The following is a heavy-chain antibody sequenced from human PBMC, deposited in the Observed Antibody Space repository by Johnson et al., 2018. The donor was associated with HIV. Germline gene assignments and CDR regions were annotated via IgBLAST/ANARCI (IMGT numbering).Heavy chain of an antibody. D-gene: IGHD3-22*01. CDR1: GFTFDDFA. J-gene: IGHJ3*02. CDR3: AKPYYYGSSDAFDI. V-gene: IGHV3-9*01. CDR2: ISWDSGSI. Sequence: VQLVESGGGLVQPGRSLRLSCAASGFTFDDFAMHWVRQAPGKGLEWVSGISWDSGSIVYADSVKGRFTISRDNAKNSLYLQMNSLRAEDTALYYCAKPYYYGSSDAFDIWGQGTMVTVSS.